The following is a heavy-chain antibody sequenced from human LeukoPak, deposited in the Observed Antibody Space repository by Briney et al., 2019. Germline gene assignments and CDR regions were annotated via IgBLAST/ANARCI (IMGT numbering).Heavy chain of an antibody. D-gene: IGHD4-17*01. V-gene: IGHV3-30*03. J-gene: IGHJ4*02. CDR3: ARNYGDWDY. Sequence: HTGGSLRLSCAASGFTFTSYGMHWVRQAPGKGLEWVALISDDGKKKVYADPVKGRFTISRDNSKKTLYLQMNSLRPEDTAVYYCARNYGDWDYWGQGTLVIVSS. CDR1: GFTFTSYG. CDR2: ISDDGKKK.